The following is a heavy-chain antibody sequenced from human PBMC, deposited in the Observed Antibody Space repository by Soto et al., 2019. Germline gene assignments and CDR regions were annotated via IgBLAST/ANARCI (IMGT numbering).Heavy chain of an antibody. J-gene: IGHJ6*02. CDR1: GGTFSSYA. CDR3: ARASKVAATPLGMDV. CDR2: IIPIFGTA. D-gene: IGHD2-15*01. V-gene: IGHV1-69*13. Sequence: SVKVSCKASGGTFSSYAISWVRQAPGQGLEWMGGIIPIFGTANYAQKFKGRVTITADESTSTAYMELSSLRSEGTAVYYCARASKVAATPLGMDVWGQGTTVTVSS.